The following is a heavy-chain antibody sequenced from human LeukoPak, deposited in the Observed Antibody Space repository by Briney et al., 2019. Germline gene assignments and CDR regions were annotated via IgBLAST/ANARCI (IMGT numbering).Heavy chain of an antibody. CDR3: ARLSIAAAGFDY. Sequence: SETLSLTCTVSGGSINSYYWRKIRQPAGKGLEWIGRIYTSGSTNYNPSLKSRVTISVDTSKNQFSLKLSSVTAADTAVYYCARLSIAAAGFDYWGQGTLVTVSS. CDR1: GGSINSYY. J-gene: IGHJ4*02. D-gene: IGHD6-13*01. V-gene: IGHV4-4*07. CDR2: IYTSGST.